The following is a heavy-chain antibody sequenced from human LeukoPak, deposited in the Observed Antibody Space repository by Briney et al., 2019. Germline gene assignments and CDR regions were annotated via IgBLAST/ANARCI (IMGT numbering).Heavy chain of an antibody. D-gene: IGHD6-19*01. CDR1: GGSISSYY. CDR2: IYYSGST. J-gene: IGHJ3*02. CDR3: ARVIAVAGNAFDI. V-gene: IGHV4-59*01. Sequence: PPETLSLTCTVSGGSISSYYWSWIRQPPGKGLEWIGYIYYSGSTNYNPSLKSRVTISVDTSKNQFSLKLSSVTAADTAVYYCARVIAVAGNAFDIWGQGTMVTVSS.